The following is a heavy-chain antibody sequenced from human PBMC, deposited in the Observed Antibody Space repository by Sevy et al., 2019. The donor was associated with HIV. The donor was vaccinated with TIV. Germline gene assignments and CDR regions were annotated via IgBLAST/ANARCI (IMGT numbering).Heavy chain of an antibody. CDR1: GFIFRSYV. Sequence: GGSLRLSCAASGFIFRSYVMSWVRQAPGKGLEWVSTISGSGGYTYYADSVKGWFTISRDNSKNTLELEMNSLRVEDTAVYYCAGGSWSGFDYWGQGTLVTVSS. J-gene: IGHJ4*02. CDR3: AGGSWSGFDY. D-gene: IGHD3-3*01. V-gene: IGHV3-23*01. CDR2: ISGSGGYT.